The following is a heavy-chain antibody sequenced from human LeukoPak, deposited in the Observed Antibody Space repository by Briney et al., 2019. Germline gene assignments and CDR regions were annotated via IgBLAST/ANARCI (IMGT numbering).Heavy chain of an antibody. D-gene: IGHD3-3*01. Sequence: SQTLSLTCTVSGGSISSGDYYWSWLRQPPGTGLEWIGYIYYSGSTYYNPSLKSRVTISVDTSKNQFSLKLSSVTAADTAVYYCARGITIFGVVIIGFDPWGQGTLVTVSS. J-gene: IGHJ5*02. CDR1: GGSISSGDYY. CDR3: ARGITIFGVVIIGFDP. CDR2: IYYSGST. V-gene: IGHV4-30-4*08.